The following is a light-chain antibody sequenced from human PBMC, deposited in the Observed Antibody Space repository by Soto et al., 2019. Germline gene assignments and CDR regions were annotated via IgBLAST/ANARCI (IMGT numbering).Light chain of an antibody. CDR3: HSSSSTPRP. Sequence: DIQMTQSPSSLSASVGDRVTITCRASQSITRYLNWYQQKPGKASKLLIYAATSLQSGVTLKFRGSVSVTKFTLTIISLITDDFATYYCHSSSSTPRPFGLGTKVDIK. V-gene: IGKV1-39*01. J-gene: IGKJ3*01. CDR2: AAT. CDR1: QSITRY.